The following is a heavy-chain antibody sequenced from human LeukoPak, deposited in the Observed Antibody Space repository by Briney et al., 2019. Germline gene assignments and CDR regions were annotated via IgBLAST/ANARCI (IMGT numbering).Heavy chain of an antibody. V-gene: IGHV1-69*13. CDR3: ARPARYSSSSEAFDI. J-gene: IGHJ3*02. CDR1: GGTFSSYA. CDR2: IIPIFGTA. D-gene: IGHD6-6*01. Sequence: ASVKVSCKASGGTFSSYAISWVRQAPGQGLEWMGGIIPIFGTANYAQKFQGRVTITADESTSTAYMELSSLRSEDTAVYYCARPARYSSSSEAFDIWGQGTMVTVSS.